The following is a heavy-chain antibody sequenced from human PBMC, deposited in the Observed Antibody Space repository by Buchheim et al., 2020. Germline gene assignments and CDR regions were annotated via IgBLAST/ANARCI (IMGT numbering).Heavy chain of an antibody. CDR2: IGTDGDP. D-gene: IGHD3-10*01. V-gene: IGHV3-13*05. CDR3: AKVYYGAFDI. Sequence: EVQLVESGGGLVQPGGSLRLSCAASGFSFSNYDMHWVRQAPGKGLEWVSAIGTDGDPFYPGSVKGRFTIFREHDTNSLYLQMNSQRAGDTAVNYCAKVYYGAFDIWGQGT. CDR1: GFSFSNYD. J-gene: IGHJ3*02.